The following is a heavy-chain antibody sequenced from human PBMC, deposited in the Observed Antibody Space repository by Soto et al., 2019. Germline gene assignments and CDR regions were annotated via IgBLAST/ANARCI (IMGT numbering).Heavy chain of an antibody. Sequence: PWGSLRLSCVASGFSFSTSIMHWFRQAPGKGLEWIATISSTSTNIYYAGSAKGRFSISRDNPKNSLFLQMNSLRAEDMAVYYGAKDDGDSYKRFDYRAQRTPVTLSS. CDR3: AKDDGDSYKRFDY. D-gene: IGHD1-26*01. CDR2: ISSTSTNI. V-gene: IGHV3-21*04. CDR1: GFSFSTSI. J-gene: IGHJ4*02.